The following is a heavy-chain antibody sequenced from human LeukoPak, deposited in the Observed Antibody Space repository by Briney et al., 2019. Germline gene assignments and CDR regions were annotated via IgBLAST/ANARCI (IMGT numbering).Heavy chain of an antibody. CDR3: ARRASTERGHSYGLDY. V-gene: IGHV3-21*01. Sequence: GGSLRLSCVASGFSFSSYSMNWVRQAPGKGLEWVSSISFSGNYIYYADSVRGRITLSRDNAKNPLFLQMNSLRAEDTAVYYCARRASTERGHSYGLDYWGQGTLVTVSS. D-gene: IGHD5-18*01. J-gene: IGHJ4*02. CDR1: GFSFSSYS. CDR2: ISFSGNYI.